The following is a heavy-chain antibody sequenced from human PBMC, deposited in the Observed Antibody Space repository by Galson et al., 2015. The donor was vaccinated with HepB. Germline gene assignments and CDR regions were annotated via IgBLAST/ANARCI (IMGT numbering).Heavy chain of an antibody. CDR2: ISADGSNK. V-gene: IGHV3-30*04. CDR3: ARDSRVTALPDYYYYYGMDV. D-gene: IGHD2-21*02. J-gene: IGHJ6*02. CDR1: RFAFSGYA. Sequence: SLRLSCAASRFAFSGYAMHWVRQAPGKGLDWVAVISADGSNKYYADSVKGRFTISRDNSKNTVFLQMNSLRPEDTAVYYCARDSRVTALPDYYYYYGMDVWGQGTTVTVSS.